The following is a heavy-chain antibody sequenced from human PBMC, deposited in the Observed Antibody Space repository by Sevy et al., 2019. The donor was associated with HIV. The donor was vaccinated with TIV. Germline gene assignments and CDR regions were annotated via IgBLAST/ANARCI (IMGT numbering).Heavy chain of an antibody. CDR3: AKHRDTLAAAAYLDH. CDR1: GFTFSNYW. D-gene: IGHD6-13*01. V-gene: IGHV3-30*02. Sequence: GGSLRLSCAASGFTFSNYWMHWVRQAPGKGLVWVAFIRYDGSTKYYADSVKGRFTISRDNSKNMLYLQMNSLRPEDTALYSCAKHRDTLAAAAYLDHWGQGTLVTVSS. J-gene: IGHJ4*02. CDR2: IRYDGSTK.